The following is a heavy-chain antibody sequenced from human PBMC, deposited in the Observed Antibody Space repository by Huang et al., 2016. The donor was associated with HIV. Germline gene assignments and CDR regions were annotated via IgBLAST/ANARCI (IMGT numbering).Heavy chain of an antibody. CDR2: ISTYTGHK. CDR1: GYMFTSYG. D-gene: IGHD2-15*01. Sequence: VNLVQSGGEVKKPGASVMLSCKASGYMFTSYGITWVRQAPGQGLEGMGWISTYTGHKNYAQKVPGRYTITANTPTSTAYMELRSLTCDDSAVYDCARGGGYCRGGSCQTIYYYYIDVWGKGTTVTVSS. CDR3: ARGGGYCRGGSCQTIYYYYIDV. J-gene: IGHJ6*03. V-gene: IGHV1-18*01.